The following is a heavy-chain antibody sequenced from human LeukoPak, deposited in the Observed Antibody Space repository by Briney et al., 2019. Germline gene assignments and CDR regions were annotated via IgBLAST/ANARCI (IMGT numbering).Heavy chain of an antibody. CDR1: GLTFSSSW. CDR2: INPDGNKK. V-gene: IGHV3-7*01. J-gene: IGHJ4*02. CDR3: ARDLAYSRLDY. D-gene: IGHD5-18*01. Sequence: GSLRLSCAVSGLTFSSSWMDWVRQAPGKGLEWVASINPDGNKKYSADSVKGRFTISRDNAENSLYLQMNSLRVEDTAFYYCARDLAYSRLDYWGQGMLVTVSS.